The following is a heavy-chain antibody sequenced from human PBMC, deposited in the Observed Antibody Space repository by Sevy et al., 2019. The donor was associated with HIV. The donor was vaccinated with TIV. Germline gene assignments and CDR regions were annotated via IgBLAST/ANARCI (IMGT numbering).Heavy chain of an antibody. CDR1: GYTLTTYY. V-gene: IGHV1-46*01. D-gene: IGHD6-6*01. CDR2: INPSGGNT. J-gene: IGHJ5*02. CDR3: ARALEIYRSSGYWFDP. Sequence: ASVRVSCKASGYTLTTYYMHWVRQAPGQGLEWMGIINPSGGNTNYAQKCQGRVTMTRDTSTSTVYMELSRLRSEDTAVYYCARALEIYRSSGYWFDPWGQGTLVTVSS.